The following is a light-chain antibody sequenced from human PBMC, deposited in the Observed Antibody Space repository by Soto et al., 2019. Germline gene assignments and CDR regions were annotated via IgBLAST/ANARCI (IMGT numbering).Light chain of an antibody. V-gene: IGLV1-44*01. CDR3: ATWDYSLYGLYV. Sequence: QSVLTQPPSASGTPGQSVTISCSGSTSNIGSKTVSWYQQVPGAAPKLLIYSTNQWPSGVPDRFSGSKSGTSASLTISGLQSEDEADYYCATWDYSLYGLYVFGPGTMLTVL. J-gene: IGLJ1*01. CDR1: TSNIGSKT. CDR2: STN.